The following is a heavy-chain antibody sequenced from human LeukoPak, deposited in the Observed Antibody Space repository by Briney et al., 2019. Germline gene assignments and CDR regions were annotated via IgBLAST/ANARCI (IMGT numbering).Heavy chain of an antibody. J-gene: IGHJ5*02. CDR1: GFTFSSYA. V-gene: IGHV3-30-3*01. D-gene: IGHD2-2*01. CDR2: ISYDGSNK. CDR3: ARDLFIRSSSWFDP. Sequence: GGSLRLSCAASGFTFSSYAMHWVRQAPGKGMEWVAVISYDGSNKYYADSVKGRFTISRDNSKNTLYLQMNSLRAEDTAVYYCARDLFIRSSSWFDPWGQGTLVTVSS.